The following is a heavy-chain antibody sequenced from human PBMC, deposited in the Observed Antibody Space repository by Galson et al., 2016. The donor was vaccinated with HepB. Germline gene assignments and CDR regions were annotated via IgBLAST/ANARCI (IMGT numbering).Heavy chain of an antibody. CDR3: ARLFCTGCDFGKLHYFDF. CDR2: LYYDGRT. CDR1: GDSIRSSTYY. D-gene: IGHD3/OR15-3a*01. J-gene: IGHJ4*02. V-gene: IGHV4-39*07. Sequence: SETLSLTCTVSGDSIRSSTYYWGWIRQPPGKGLQWIGTLYYDGRTYFNPSLKSRLSMSVDTSRSQFSLRLRSVTAADTAVYFCARLFCTGCDFGKLHYFDFWGQGALVTVSS.